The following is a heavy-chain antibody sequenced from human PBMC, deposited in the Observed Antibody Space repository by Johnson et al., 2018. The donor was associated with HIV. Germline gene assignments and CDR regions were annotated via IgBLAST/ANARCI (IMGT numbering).Heavy chain of an antibody. CDR3: ARVGYECIGCYCDSHALDM. V-gene: IGHV3-9*01. D-gene: IGHD3-22*01. Sequence: VQLVESGGGLVQTGRSLRLSCAASGFAFDEYAMHWVRQVPGKGLEWISGISWNSGDIGYADSVKGRFTISRGNAKNSLYLQMNSLRAEDTAVYYCARVGYECIGCYCDSHALDMWGQGTMVTVSS. CDR2: ISWNSGDI. J-gene: IGHJ3*02. CDR1: GFAFDEYA.